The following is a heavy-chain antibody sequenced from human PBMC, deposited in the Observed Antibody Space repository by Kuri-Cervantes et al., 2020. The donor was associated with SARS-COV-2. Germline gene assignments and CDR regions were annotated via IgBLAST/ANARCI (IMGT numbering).Heavy chain of an antibody. V-gene: IGHV4-59*12. Sequence: GSLRLSCTVSGGSISSYYWSWIRQPPGKGLEWIGYIYYSGSTNYNPSLKSRVTISVDTSKNQFSLKLSSVTAADTAVYYCARDPDYGDQDYWGQGTLVTVSS. J-gene: IGHJ4*02. CDR3: ARDPDYGDQDY. D-gene: IGHD4-17*01. CDR1: GGSISSYY. CDR2: IYYSGST.